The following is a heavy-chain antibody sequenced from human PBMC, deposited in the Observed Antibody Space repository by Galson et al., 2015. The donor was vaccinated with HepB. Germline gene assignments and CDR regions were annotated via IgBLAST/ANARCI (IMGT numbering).Heavy chain of an antibody. J-gene: IGHJ5*02. Sequence: TCAVYGGSFRGYYWSWIRQPPGKGLEWIGEINPNGSTNYNPSLKSRVTISVDTSKNRFSLKLSSVTAADTAVYYCARGRYSGSCSPFDPWGQGTLVTVSS. CDR2: INPNGST. CDR3: ARGRYSGSCSPFDP. CDR1: GGSFRGYY. V-gene: IGHV4-34*01. D-gene: IGHD1-26*01.